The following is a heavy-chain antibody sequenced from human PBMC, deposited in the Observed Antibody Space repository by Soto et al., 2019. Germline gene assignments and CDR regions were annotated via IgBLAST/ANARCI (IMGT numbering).Heavy chain of an antibody. Sequence: QVQLVESGGGVVQPGRSLRLSCAASGFTFSSYAMHWVRQAPGKGLEWVAVISYDGSNKYYADSVKGRFTISRDNSKKELYLQMNSLRAEDTAVYYCARQYTGYYYYGMDVWGQGTTVTVSS. CDR1: GFTFSSYA. D-gene: IGHD5-18*01. J-gene: IGHJ6*02. CDR3: ARQYTGYYYYGMDV. V-gene: IGHV3-30-3*01. CDR2: ISYDGSNK.